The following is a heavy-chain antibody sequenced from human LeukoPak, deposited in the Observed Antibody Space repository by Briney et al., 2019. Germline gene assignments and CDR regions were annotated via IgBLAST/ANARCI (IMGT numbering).Heavy chain of an antibody. J-gene: IGHJ4*02. V-gene: IGHV3-23*01. Sequence: PGGSLRLSCATSGFTFSSYAMSWVRQAPGKGLERVSAICYSGGSTYYADSVKGWFTISRDNSKNTLYLQMNSLRAEDTAVFYCAKDSTELATTRPLDYWGKGTLVTVSS. CDR2: ICYSGGST. CDR1: GFTFSSYA. CDR3: AKDSTELATTRPLDY. D-gene: IGHD5-24*01.